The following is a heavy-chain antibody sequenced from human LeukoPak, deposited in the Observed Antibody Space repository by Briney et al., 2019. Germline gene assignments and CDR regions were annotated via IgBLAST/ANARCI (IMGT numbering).Heavy chain of an antibody. CDR1: GFTVSSNY. J-gene: IGHJ4*02. CDR2: IYSGGST. CDR3: ARWVCSSTSCFYFDY. D-gene: IGHD2-2*01. Sequence: GGSLRLSCAASGFTVSSNYMSWVRQAPGKGLEWVSVIYSGGSTYYADSVKGRFTISRDNSKNTLYLQMNSLRAEDTAVYYCARWVCSSTSCFYFDYWGQGSLVVVSS. V-gene: IGHV3-53*01.